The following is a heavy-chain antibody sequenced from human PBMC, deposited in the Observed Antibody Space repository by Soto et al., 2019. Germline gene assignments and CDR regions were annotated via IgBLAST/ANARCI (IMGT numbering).Heavy chain of an antibody. D-gene: IGHD1-1*01. Sequence: EVQLVESGGGLVKPGGSLRLCCAASGFTFSNAWMTWVRQAPGKGLEWVGRIKSKADGGTTYYAAPVKGRFTISRDDSKNVVCLQMNSLKTEDTAVYYCTTTGTSDYWGQGTLVTVSS. CDR3: TTTGTSDY. CDR2: IKSKADGGTT. CDR1: GFTFSNAW. J-gene: IGHJ4*02. V-gene: IGHV3-15*05.